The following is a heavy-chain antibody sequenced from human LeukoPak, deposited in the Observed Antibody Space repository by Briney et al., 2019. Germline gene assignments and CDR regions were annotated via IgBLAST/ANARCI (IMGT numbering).Heavy chain of an antibody. J-gene: IGHJ4*02. CDR2: SSSSSSIM. Sequence: GGSLRLSCAASGFTFSSYSMNWARQAPGKGLEWVSYSSSSSSIMDYADSVKGRFTISRDNAKNSLYLQMNSLRAEDTAVYYCARARGYSYGYSDYWGQGTLVTVSS. D-gene: IGHD5-18*01. CDR1: GFTFSSYS. V-gene: IGHV3-48*01. CDR3: ARARGYSYGYSDY.